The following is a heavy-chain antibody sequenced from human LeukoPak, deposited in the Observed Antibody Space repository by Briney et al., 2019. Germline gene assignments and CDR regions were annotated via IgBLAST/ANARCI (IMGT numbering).Heavy chain of an antibody. Sequence: PGGSLRLSCAASGFTFSSYGMHWVRQAPGKGLEWVAVIWYDGSNKYYADSVKGRFTISRDNSKNTLYLQMNSLRAEDTAVYYCTREPPSTAMVPFDYWGQGTLVTVSS. CDR2: IWYDGSNK. CDR1: GFTFSSYG. J-gene: IGHJ4*02. CDR3: TREPPSTAMVPFDY. D-gene: IGHD5-18*01. V-gene: IGHV3-33*01.